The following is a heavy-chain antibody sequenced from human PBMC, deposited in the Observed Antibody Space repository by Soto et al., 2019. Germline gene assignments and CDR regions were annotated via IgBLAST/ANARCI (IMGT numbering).Heavy chain of an antibody. CDR2: VHYSGNT. D-gene: IGHD4-17*01. Sequence: QLPLQESGPGLVKPSETLSLTCTVSSGSISSSSSYWGWIRQPPGKGLEWIESVHYSGNTYYNPSLKSPDTISIDSSKTHFALKLNSVTTADTAVYYCGAQDYGAKGCYFETGGQGPLVTVSS. J-gene: IGHJ4*02. CDR1: SGSISSSSSY. V-gene: IGHV4-39*02. CDR3: GAQDYGAKGCYFET.